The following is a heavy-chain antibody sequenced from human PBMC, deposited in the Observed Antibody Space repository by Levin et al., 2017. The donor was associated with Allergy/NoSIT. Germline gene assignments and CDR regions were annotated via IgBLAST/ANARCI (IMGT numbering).Heavy chain of an antibody. D-gene: IGHD1-7*01. CDR2: VGTRSGNS. V-gene: IGHV1-18*01. CDR1: GYTYNYFD. CDR3: ARGFRELPPGAA. Sequence: PGGSLRLSCKTSGYTYNYFDLNWVRQAPGQGFEWVVWVGTRSGNSILAQKFRDRVTITTDPSTSTAYLELTNVTSADTALYFCARGFRELPPGAAWGQGTLVVVSS. J-gene: IGHJ5*02.